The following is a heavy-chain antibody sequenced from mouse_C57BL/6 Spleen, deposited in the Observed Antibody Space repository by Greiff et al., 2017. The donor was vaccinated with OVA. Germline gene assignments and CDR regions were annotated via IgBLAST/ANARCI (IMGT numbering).Heavy chain of an antibody. CDR2: IYPGDGDT. J-gene: IGHJ3*01. Sequence: QVQLQQSGPELVKPGASVKISCKASGYAFSSSWMNWVKQRPGKGLEWIGRIYPGDGDTNYNGKFKGKATLTADKSSSTAYMQLCSLTSEDSAVYFCARGTYYSNSWFAYWGQGTLVTVSA. CDR3: ARGTYYSNSWFAY. V-gene: IGHV1-82*01. CDR1: GYAFSSSW. D-gene: IGHD2-5*01.